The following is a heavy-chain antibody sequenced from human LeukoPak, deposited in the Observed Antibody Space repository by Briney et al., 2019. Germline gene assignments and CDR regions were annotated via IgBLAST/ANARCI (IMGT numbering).Heavy chain of an antibody. V-gene: IGHV4-4*07. D-gene: IGHD6-19*01. CDR1: SDSISTYD. Sequence: SETLSLPCSVSSDSISTYDWSWIRQPAGKGLEWLGQIFTSGSATYNSSLKSRLTMSVDKSKNQVSLKLISVTAADTAIYYCARHSPSGWYFFDFWGQGTLVTVSS. CDR3: ARHSPSGWYFFDF. J-gene: IGHJ4*02. CDR2: IFTSGSA.